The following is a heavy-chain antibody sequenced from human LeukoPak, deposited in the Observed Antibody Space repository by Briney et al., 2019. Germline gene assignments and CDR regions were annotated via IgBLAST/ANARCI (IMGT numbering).Heavy chain of an antibody. J-gene: IGHJ4*02. Sequence: SVKVSCKASGGTFSSYAISWVRQAPGQGLEWMGRIIPILGIANYAQKFQGRVTITADKSTSTAYMELSSLRSEDTAAYYCASSSSWGTFDYWGQGTLVTVSS. CDR3: ASSSSWGTFDY. CDR1: GGTFSSYA. V-gene: IGHV1-69*04. CDR2: IIPILGIA. D-gene: IGHD6-13*01.